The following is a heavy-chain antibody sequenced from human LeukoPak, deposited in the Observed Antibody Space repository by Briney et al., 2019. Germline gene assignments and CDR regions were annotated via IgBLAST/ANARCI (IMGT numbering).Heavy chain of an antibody. CDR1: GGTFSSYA. CDR3: ARKGAEGFDY. D-gene: IGHD1-26*01. V-gene: IGHV1-46*01. Sequence: ASVKVSCKASGGTFSSYAISWVRQAPGQGLEWMGIINPSGGSTSYAQKFQGRVTMTRDTSTSTVYMELSSLRSEDTAVYYCARKGAEGFDYWGQGTLVTVS. J-gene: IGHJ4*02. CDR2: INPSGGST.